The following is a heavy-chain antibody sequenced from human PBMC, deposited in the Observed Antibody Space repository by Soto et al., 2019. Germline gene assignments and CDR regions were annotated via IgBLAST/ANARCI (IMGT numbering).Heavy chain of an antibody. V-gene: IGHV3-23*01. J-gene: IGHJ4*02. Sequence: LRLSCAASGFTISSNAMYWVRQAPGKGLEWVSGISDRGDTTHYADSVKGRFTISRDTSKNTLYLQLNTLRADDTAVYYCAKDKPGTTSFDYWGQGTLVTVS. CDR2: ISDRGDTT. CDR3: AKDKPGTTSFDY. CDR1: GFTISSNA. D-gene: IGHD1-1*01.